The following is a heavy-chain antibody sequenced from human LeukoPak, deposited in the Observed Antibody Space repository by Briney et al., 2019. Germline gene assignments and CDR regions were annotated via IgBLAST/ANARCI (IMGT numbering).Heavy chain of an antibody. V-gene: IGHV3-23*01. J-gene: IGHJ4*02. D-gene: IGHD3-3*01. CDR2: IGGSGGVT. CDR3: AKDHNDFWSGYPPN. Sequence: GGSLRLSCAASGFTFINHAMTRVRQAPGKGLEWVSAIGGSGGVTYYADSVRGRFTISRDNSKNTLYLQMNSLRADDTAVYYCAKDHNDFWSGYPPNWGQGTLVTVSS. CDR1: GFTFINHA.